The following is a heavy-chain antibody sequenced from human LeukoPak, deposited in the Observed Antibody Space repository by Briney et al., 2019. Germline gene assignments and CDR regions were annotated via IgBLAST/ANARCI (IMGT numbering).Heavy chain of an antibody. V-gene: IGHV4-4*07. Sequence: PSETLSLTCIVSGGSITSYYWNWIRQPAGKGLEWIGRIYSSGSTNYNPSLKSRVTMSVDTSKNQFSLKLSSVTAADTAVYYCARHIRLGWYYDTGGLYFDYWGQGTLVTVSS. J-gene: IGHJ4*02. CDR3: ARHIRLGWYYDTGGLYFDY. CDR2: IYSSGST. D-gene: IGHD3-22*01. CDR1: GGSITSYY.